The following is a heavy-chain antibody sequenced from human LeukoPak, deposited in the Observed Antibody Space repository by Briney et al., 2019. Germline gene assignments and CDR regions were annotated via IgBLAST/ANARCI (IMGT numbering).Heavy chain of an antibody. J-gene: IGHJ5*02. Sequence: SETLSLTCTVSGGSISSYYWSSIRQPPGKGLEWIGYIYYSGSTNYNPSLKSRVTISVDTSKNQFSLKLSSVTAADTAVYYCARTREYYDFWSGYYIPSWFDPWGQGTLVTVSS. D-gene: IGHD3-3*01. CDR3: ARTREYYDFWSGYYIPSWFDP. V-gene: IGHV4-59*01. CDR2: IYYSGST. CDR1: GGSISSYY.